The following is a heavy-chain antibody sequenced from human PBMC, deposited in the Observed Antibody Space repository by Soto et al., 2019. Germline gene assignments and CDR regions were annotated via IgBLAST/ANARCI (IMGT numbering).Heavy chain of an antibody. CDR1: GGSITSANYY. Sequence: QVQLQESGPGLVKPSQTLSLSCSISGGSITSANYYWTWIRLFPGKGLEWIGYIYSSGTTHYNPSLKSRATISLATSNNQFSLEVKSATAADTAVYSCARMGLPLGELSRNWFDPWGQGSLVTVSS. CDR3: ARMGLPLGELSRNWFDP. V-gene: IGHV4-31*03. J-gene: IGHJ5*02. CDR2: IYSSGTT. D-gene: IGHD3-16*02.